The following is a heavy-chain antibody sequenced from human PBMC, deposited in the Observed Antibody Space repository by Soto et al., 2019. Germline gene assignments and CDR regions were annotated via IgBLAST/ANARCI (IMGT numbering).Heavy chain of an antibody. CDR3: AKRGHSTSWYWFDP. D-gene: IGHD6-13*01. Sequence: EVQLLESGGGLVQPGGSLRLSCAASAFTFTNDAMSWVRQAPGKGLEWVSSISGSGGNTYYADSVQGRFTISRDNSNNTLYLQMDSLRAEDTAVYFCAKRGHSTSWYWFDPWGQGTQVTVSS. CDR1: AFTFTNDA. J-gene: IGHJ5*02. CDR2: ISGSGGNT. V-gene: IGHV3-23*01.